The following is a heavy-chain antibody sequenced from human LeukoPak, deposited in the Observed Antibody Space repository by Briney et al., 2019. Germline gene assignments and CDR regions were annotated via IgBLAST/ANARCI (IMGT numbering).Heavy chain of an antibody. Sequence: ASETLSLTCTVSGGSISSYYWSWIRQPPGKGLEWIGYIYYSGSTNYNPSLKSRVTISVDTSKNQFSLKLSSVTAADTAVYYCARGPYYYDSSGPYFDYWGQGTLVTVSS. V-gene: IGHV4-59*12. J-gene: IGHJ4*02. CDR3: ARGPYYYDSSGPYFDY. D-gene: IGHD3-22*01. CDR2: IYYSGST. CDR1: GGSISSYY.